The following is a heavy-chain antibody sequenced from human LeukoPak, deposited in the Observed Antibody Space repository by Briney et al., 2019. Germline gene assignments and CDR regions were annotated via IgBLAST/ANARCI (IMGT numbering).Heavy chain of an antibody. CDR1: GYTFTTYG. CDR2: ISAYNGNT. CDR3: ARVVVVVVAATWYFDL. D-gene: IGHD2-15*01. Sequence: ASVKVSCKASGYTFTTYGISWVRQAPGQGLEWMGWISAYNGNTNYAQKLQGRVTMTTDTSTSTAYMELRSLRSDDTAVYYGARVVVVVVAATWYFDLWGRGTLVTVSS. V-gene: IGHV1-18*01. J-gene: IGHJ2*01.